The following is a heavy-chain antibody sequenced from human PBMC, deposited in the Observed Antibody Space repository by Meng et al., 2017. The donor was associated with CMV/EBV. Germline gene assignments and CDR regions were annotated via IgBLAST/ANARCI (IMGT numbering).Heavy chain of an antibody. V-gene: IGHV4-4*02. CDR1: GGSISSSNW. CDR2: IYHSGTT. CDR3: ARRITSDRFDP. D-gene: IGHD3-10*01. J-gene: IGHJ5*02. Sequence: SETLSLTCAVSGGSISSSNWWCWVRQPPGKGLGWIGEIYHSGTTNYNPSLTSRVTISVDKSKNQFSLTLSSVTAADTDVYYCARRITSDRFDPWGQGTLVTVSS.